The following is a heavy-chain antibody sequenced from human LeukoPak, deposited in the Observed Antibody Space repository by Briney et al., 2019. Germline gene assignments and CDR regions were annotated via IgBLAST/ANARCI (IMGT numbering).Heavy chain of an antibody. V-gene: IGHV4-61*01. J-gene: IGHJ6*02. Sequence: SETLSLTCTVSGGSVSSGSYYWSWIRQPPGKGLEWIGYIYYSGSTNYNPSLKSRVTISVDTSKNQFSLKLSSVTAADTAVYYCARVFRTAAGSYFYYYGMDVWGQGTTVTVSS. CDR2: IYYSGST. CDR1: GGSVSSGSYY. D-gene: IGHD6-13*01. CDR3: ARVFRTAAGSYFYYYGMDV.